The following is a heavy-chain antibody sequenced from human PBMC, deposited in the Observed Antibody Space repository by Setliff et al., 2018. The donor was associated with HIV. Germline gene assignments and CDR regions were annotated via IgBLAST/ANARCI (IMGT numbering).Heavy chain of an antibody. V-gene: IGHV4-4*07. D-gene: IGHD2-15*01. CDR1: GGSVNTYY. CDR2: IYMTGGT. J-gene: IGHJ4*02. Sequence: PSETLSLTCTVSGGSVNTYYWTWIRQPAGRGLEWIGRIYMTGGTNYNRSLKSRVTISVDTSKNQLSLNLSSVTAADTAVYYCARGGLGVVGAIDYWSQGTLVTVSS. CDR3: ARGGLGVVGAIDY.